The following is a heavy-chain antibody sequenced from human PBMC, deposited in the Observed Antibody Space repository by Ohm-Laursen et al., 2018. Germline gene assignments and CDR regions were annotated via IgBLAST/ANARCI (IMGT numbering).Heavy chain of an antibody. D-gene: IGHD5-12*01. Sequence: SLRLSCAAFGFIVNSNHMSWVRQAPGKGLEWVSVINTEDQTFYLNSVKGRFSISRDNSKNTVYLQMNSLRAEGTAVYYCARDVAHGGYGFGMDVWGQGTTVTVSS. J-gene: IGHJ6*02. V-gene: IGHV3-66*01. CDR1: GFIVNSNH. CDR2: INTEDQT. CDR3: ARDVAHGGYGFGMDV.